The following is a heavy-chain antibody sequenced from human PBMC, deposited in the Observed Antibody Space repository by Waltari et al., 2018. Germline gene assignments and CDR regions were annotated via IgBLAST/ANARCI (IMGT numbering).Heavy chain of an antibody. CDR2: IYYSGST. CDR3: ARSIMVRGVIIHFDY. V-gene: IGHV4-59*01. D-gene: IGHD3-10*01. CDR1: GGSISSYY. J-gene: IGHJ4*02. Sequence: QVQLQESGPGLVKPSETLSLTCTVSGGSISSYYWSWIRQPPGKGLEWIGYIYYSGSTNYNPSLKSRVTISVDTSKNQFSLKLSSVTAADTAVYYCARSIMVRGVIIHFDYWGQGTLVTVSS.